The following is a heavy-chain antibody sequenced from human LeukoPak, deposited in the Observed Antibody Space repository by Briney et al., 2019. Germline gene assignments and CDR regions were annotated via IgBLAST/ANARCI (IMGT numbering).Heavy chain of an antibody. CDR1: GYTFTGYY. J-gene: IGHJ4*02. D-gene: IGHD6-19*01. V-gene: IGHV1-2*02. Sequence: ASVKVSCKTSGYTFTGYYIHWVRQAPGQGPEWMGWISLNSGGTNYAQKFQDRVSMTRDTSINTAYMELSRLRSDDTAVYYCARAVAGMNFDYWGQGTLVTVSS. CDR3: ARAVAGMNFDY. CDR2: ISLNSGGT.